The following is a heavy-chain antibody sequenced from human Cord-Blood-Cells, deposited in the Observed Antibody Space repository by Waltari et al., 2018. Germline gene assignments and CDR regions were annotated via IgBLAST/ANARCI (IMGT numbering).Heavy chain of an antibody. D-gene: IGHD6-6*01. V-gene: IGHV3-30-3*01. J-gene: IGHJ4*02. CDR3: ARGLSSSPDDY. CDR1: GFTFSSHA. Sequence: QVQLVESGGGVVQPGRSLRLCCAASGFTFSSHAKHGVRQAPGKGLGWVAVISYDGSNKYYADSVKGRFTISRDNSKNTLYLQMNSLRAEDTAVYYCARGLSSSPDDYWGQGTLVTVSS. CDR2: ISYDGSNK.